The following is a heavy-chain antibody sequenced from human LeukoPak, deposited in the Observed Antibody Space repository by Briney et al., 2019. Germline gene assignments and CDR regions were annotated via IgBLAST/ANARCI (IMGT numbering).Heavy chain of an antibody. CDR3: ARGGYYYDNSGYYYYD. CDR1: GFTFGRYW. CDR2: ISSSSNTI. V-gene: IGHV3-48*01. Sequence: GGSLRLSCAVSGFTFGRYWMSWVRQAPGKGLEWVSNISSSSNTIYYADSVTGRFTISRDNARNSLYLQMNSLRAEDTAVYYCARGGYYYDNSGYYYYDWGQGTLVTVSS. D-gene: IGHD3-22*01. J-gene: IGHJ4*02.